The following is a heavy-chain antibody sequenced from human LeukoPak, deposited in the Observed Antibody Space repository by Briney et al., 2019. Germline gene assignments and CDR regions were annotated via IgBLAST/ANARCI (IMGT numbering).Heavy chain of an antibody. J-gene: IGHJ4*02. CDR2: IYSGGDT. CDR1: GFTVSNSY. CDR3: AKATD. Sequence: GGSLRLSCVGSGFTVSNSYMSWVRQAPGKGLEWVSVIYSGGDTYYADSVRGRFTISRDSSNNMLYLQMNSLRVEDTAVYYCAKATDWGQGTLVTVSS. V-gene: IGHV3-53*01.